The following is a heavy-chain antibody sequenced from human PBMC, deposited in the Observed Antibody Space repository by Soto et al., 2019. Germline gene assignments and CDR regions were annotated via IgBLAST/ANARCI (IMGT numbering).Heavy chain of an antibody. J-gene: IGHJ6*02. Sequence: QVQLVQSGAGVKKPGASVKVSCETSGYTFTTYYMHWVRRAAGQGLEWMGMINPGGGRTSYAQKFQGRVTMTRDTSTRTIYMELSSLRRDDTAIYYCARRAYNYANMDVWGQGTTVTVSS. CDR3: ARRAYNYANMDV. D-gene: IGHD5-18*01. V-gene: IGHV1-46*01. CDR1: GYTFTTYY. CDR2: INPGGGRT.